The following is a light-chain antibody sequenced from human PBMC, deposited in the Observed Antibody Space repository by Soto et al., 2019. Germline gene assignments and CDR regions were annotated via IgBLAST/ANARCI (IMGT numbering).Light chain of an antibody. CDR3: CSYAGSSTYV. V-gene: IGLV2-23*01. J-gene: IGLJ1*01. CDR1: SSDVGRYNL. Sequence: QSALTQPASVSGSPGQSITISCTGTSSDVGRYNLVSWYQQHPGKAPKLMIYEGSKRPAGVPNRFSDSKSGNTASLTISGLQAEDEDDYYCCSYAGSSTYVFGTGTKVTVL. CDR2: EGS.